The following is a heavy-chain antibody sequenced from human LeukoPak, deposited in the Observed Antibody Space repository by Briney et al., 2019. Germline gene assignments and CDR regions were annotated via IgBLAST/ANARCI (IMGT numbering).Heavy chain of an antibody. Sequence: GGSLRLSCAASGFTFSSYWMSWVRQAPGKGLEWVANIKQDGSEKYYVDSVKGRFTISRDNAKNSLYLQMNSLRAEDTAVYYCARDVGYGSGSYYKDYWGQGALVTVSS. CDR3: ARDVGYGSGSYYKDY. CDR1: GFTFSSYW. CDR2: IKQDGSEK. J-gene: IGHJ4*02. D-gene: IGHD3-10*01. V-gene: IGHV3-7*01.